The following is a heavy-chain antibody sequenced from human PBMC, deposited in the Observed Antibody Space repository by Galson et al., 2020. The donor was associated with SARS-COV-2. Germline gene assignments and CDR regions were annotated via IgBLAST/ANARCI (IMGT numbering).Heavy chain of an antibody. Sequence: SETLSLTCAVSGYSISSGSYWGWIRQPPGKGLEWIGTIYHSGSTYYNPSLKSRVTISVDTSKNQFSLKVSSVTAADTAVYYCARLWGRSEYFQNWGQGTLVTVSS. D-gene: IGHD3-10*01. CDR1: GYSISSGSY. V-gene: IGHV4-38-2*01. CDR3: ARLWGRSEYFQN. J-gene: IGHJ1*01. CDR2: IYHSGST.